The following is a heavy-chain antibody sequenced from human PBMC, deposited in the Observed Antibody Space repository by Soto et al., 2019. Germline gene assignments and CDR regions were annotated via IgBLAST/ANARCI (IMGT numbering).Heavy chain of an antibody. Sequence: GGFLRLSCAASGFTFSGSALHWVRQASGKGLEWVGRIRNKANSYATAHAASVKGRFTISRDDSKNTAYLQMNSLKSEDTAVYYCTKGSDCTGGSCYYALDVWGEGTKVTVSS. CDR2: IRNKANSYAT. V-gene: IGHV3-73*01. J-gene: IGHJ3*01. D-gene: IGHD2-15*01. CDR1: GFTFSGSA. CDR3: TKGSDCTGGSCYYALDV.